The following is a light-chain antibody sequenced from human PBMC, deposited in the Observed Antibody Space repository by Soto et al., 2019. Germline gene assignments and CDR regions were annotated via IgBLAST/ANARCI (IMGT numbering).Light chain of an antibody. Sequence: QSVLTQPRSVSASPGQSVAISCTGTSSDVGGYNYVSWYQQHPGKAPKLMIYDVSKRPSGVPDRFSGSKSGNTASLTISGLQADDEADYYCCSYAGSPYVFGTGTKLTVL. CDR2: DVS. J-gene: IGLJ1*01. CDR3: CSYAGSPYV. CDR1: SSDVGGYNY. V-gene: IGLV2-11*01.